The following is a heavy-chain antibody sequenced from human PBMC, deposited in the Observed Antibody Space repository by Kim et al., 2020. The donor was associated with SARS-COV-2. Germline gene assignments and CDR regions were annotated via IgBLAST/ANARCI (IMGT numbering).Heavy chain of an antibody. D-gene: IGHD5-18*01. CDR3: ARRSPFPGYTYGIFDN. CDR2: IDPSDSYT. Sequence: GESLKISCKGSGYNFTNYWITWVRQMPGKGLEWMGRIDPSDSYTNYSPSFQGHVTISADKSISTAYLQWSSLKASDTAMYFCARRSPFPGYTYGIFDNWGQGTLVTVSS. J-gene: IGHJ4*02. V-gene: IGHV5-10-1*01. CDR1: GYNFTNYW.